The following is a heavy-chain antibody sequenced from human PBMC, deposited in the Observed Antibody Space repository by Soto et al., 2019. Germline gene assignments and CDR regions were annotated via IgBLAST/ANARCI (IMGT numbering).Heavy chain of an antibody. D-gene: IGHD2-21*01. Sequence: ASVKVSCKASGGTFSSYAISWVRQAPGQGLEWMGGIIPIFGTANYAQKFQGRVTITADESTSTAYMELSSLRSEDTAVYYCAREAEYGGAVGYYYYGMDVWGQGTTVTVSS. V-gene: IGHV1-69*13. CDR2: IIPIFGTA. CDR1: GGTFSSYA. CDR3: AREAEYGGAVGYYYYGMDV. J-gene: IGHJ6*02.